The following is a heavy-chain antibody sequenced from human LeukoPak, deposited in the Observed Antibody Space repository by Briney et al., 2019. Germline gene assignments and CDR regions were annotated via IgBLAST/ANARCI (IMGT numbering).Heavy chain of an antibody. Sequence: SETLSLTCAVSSGWLNWVRRPPGKGLEWIGEVHHSGSTNYNPSLKSRVTISVDKSKNHFSLKLSSVTAADTTVNYCARDETPTNGYDSYDFWGQGTLVTVST. CDR2: VHHSGST. CDR1: SGW. V-gene: IGHV4-4*02. J-gene: IGHJ4*02. D-gene: IGHD5-12*01. CDR3: ARDETPTNGYDSYDF.